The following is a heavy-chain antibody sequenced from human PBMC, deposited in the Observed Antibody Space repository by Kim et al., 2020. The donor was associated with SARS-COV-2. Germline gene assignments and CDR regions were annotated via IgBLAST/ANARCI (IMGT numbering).Heavy chain of an antibody. V-gene: IGHV6-1*01. D-gene: IGHD6-25*01. J-gene: IGHJ4*02. Sequence: DYAESVKSRITIIPATSKNQFSLQLNSVTPEDPAVYYCAGGYASGAWHDYWGQGTLVTVSS. CDR3: AGGYASGAWHDY.